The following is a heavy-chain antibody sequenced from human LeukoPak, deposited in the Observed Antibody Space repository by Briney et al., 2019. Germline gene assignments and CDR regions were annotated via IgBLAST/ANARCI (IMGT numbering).Heavy chain of an antibody. CDR2: INPNSGGT. CDR1: GYTFTSYY. V-gene: IGHV1-2*02. CDR3: ARGLGKNTFDI. Sequence: GASVKVSCKASGYTFTSYYIHWVRRAPGQGLEWMGWINPNSGGTNYAQKFQGSVTMTRDTSITTVYMELSRLTSDDTAIYYCARGLGKNTFDIWGQGTMVTVSS. J-gene: IGHJ3*02. D-gene: IGHD3-16*01.